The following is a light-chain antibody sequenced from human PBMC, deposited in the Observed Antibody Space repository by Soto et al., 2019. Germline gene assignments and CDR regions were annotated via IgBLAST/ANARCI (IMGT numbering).Light chain of an antibody. CDR3: QQYNNWPPT. CDR1: QSVSLS. CDR2: GAS. Sequence: EIVLTQSPATLSVSLGDSATLSCRASQSVSLSLAWFQMRPGQPPRLLIYGASTRATDIPARFSGSGSGTEFTLTISSLQSEDFAVYYCQQYNNWPPTFGGGTKV. V-gene: IGKV3-15*01. J-gene: IGKJ4*01.